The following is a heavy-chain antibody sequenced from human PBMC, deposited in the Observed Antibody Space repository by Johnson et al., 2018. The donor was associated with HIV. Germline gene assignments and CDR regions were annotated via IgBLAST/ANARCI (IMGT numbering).Heavy chain of an antibody. D-gene: IGHD3-10*01. CDR2: ISYDGSDN. Sequence: QVQLVESGGGVVQPGGSLRLSCAASGFTFSSYGMNWVRQAPGKGLEWVAVISYDGSDNYYADSVKGRFTISRDNSKNTLYLQMNSLRAEDTAVYYCPKAMSPMVRGNIWGQGTMVTVSS. CDR1: GFTFSSYG. J-gene: IGHJ3*02. CDR3: PKAMSPMVRGNI. V-gene: IGHV3-33*05.